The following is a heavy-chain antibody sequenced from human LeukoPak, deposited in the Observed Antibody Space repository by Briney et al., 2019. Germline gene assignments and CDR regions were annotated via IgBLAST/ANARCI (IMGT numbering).Heavy chain of an antibody. D-gene: IGHD6-13*01. V-gene: IGHV3-53*01. CDR3: ARVRAAAGIYYFDY. Sequence: PGGSLRLSCAASGFTVSSNYMSWVRQAPGKGLEWVSVIYSGGSTYYADSVKGRFTISRDNSKNTLYLQMNSLRAEDTAVYYCARVRAAAGIYYFDYWGQGTLVTVSS. CDR2: IYSGGST. J-gene: IGHJ4*02. CDR1: GFTVSSNY.